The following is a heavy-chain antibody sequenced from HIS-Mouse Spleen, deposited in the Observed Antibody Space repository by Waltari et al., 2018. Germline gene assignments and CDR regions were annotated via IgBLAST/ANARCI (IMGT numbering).Heavy chain of an antibody. V-gene: IGHV4-34*01. J-gene: IGHJ4*02. CDR2: INHSGRT. CDR3: ARALIAAFDY. CDR1: AGSFSGYY. D-gene: IGHD6-13*01. Sequence: VQLKQWAAGLWKSSEIMSLTCAVYAGSFSGYYWSWIRQPPGKRLEWIGEINHSGRTNYNPSLKSRVTISVDTSKNQFSLKLSSVTAADTAVYYCARALIAAFDYWGQGTLVTVSS.